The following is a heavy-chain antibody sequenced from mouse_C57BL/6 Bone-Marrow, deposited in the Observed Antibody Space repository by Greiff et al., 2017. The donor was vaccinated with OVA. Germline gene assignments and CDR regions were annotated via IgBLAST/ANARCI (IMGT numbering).Heavy chain of an antibody. CDR2: IDPENGDT. CDR3: TALDGYLFAY. V-gene: IGHV14-4*01. J-gene: IGHJ3*01. CDR1: GFNIKDDY. D-gene: IGHD2-3*01. Sequence: EVQLQQSGAELVRPGASVKLSCTASGFNIKDDYMHWVKQRPEQGLEWIGWIDPENGDTEYASKFQGKATITADTSSNTAYLQLSSLTSEDTAVYDCTALDGYLFAYWGQGTLVTVSA.